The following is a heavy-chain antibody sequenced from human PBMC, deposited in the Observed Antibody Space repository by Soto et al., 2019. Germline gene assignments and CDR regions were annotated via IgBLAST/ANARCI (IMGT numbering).Heavy chain of an antibody. J-gene: IGHJ3*02. CDR3: ARVYRRLLWFGEFVFNAFDI. CDR1: GFTFSSYA. V-gene: IGHV3-30-3*01. Sequence: HPGGSLRLSCAASGFTFSSYAMHWVRQAPGKGLEWVAVISYDGSNKYYADSVKGRFTISRDNSKNTLYLQMNSLRAEDTAVYYCARVYRRLLWFGEFVFNAFDIWGQGTMVTVSS. CDR2: ISYDGSNK. D-gene: IGHD3-10*01.